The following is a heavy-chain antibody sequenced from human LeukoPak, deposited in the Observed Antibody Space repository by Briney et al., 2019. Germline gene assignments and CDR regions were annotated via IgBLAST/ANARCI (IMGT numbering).Heavy chain of an antibody. D-gene: IGHD6-19*01. Sequence: SVKVSCKASGGTFSSYAISWVRQAPGQGLEWMGGIIPIFGIANYAQKFQGRVTITADESTSTAYMELSSLRSEDTAVYYCARIAVAGRIDDYWGQGTLVTVSS. V-gene: IGHV1-69*13. CDR3: ARIAVAGRIDDY. CDR2: IIPIFGIA. CDR1: GGTFSSYA. J-gene: IGHJ4*02.